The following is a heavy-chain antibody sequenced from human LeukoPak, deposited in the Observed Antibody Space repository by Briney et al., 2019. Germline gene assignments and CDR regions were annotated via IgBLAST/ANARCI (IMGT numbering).Heavy chain of an antibody. CDR1: GFTVSSNY. D-gene: IGHD5-24*01. J-gene: IGHJ4*02. CDR3: ARGAGYNYPYYFDY. Sequence: PGGSLRLSCAASGFTVSSNYMSWVRQAPGKGLEWVSVIYGGGNIYYADSVKGRFTISRDNSKNTLYLQMNSLRAEDTAVYYCARGAGYNYPYYFDYWGRGTLVTVSS. V-gene: IGHV3-53*01. CDR2: IYGGGNI.